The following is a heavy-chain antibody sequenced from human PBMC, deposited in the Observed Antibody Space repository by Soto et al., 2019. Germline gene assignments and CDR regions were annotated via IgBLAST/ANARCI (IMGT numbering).Heavy chain of an antibody. CDR3: ARNGDSNYGMDV. J-gene: IGHJ6*02. CDR2: IIPIFGTT. Sequence: QVQLVQSGAEVKKPGSSVTVSCKASGGTFSSYAINWVRQAPGQGLEWVGGIIPIFGTTNYAQKFQGRVTLTGGESTTTAYMELSTLRSDGTAVYYCARNGDSNYGMDVWGQGTTVSVSS. V-gene: IGHV1-69*12. D-gene: IGHD4-4*01. CDR1: GGTFSSYA.